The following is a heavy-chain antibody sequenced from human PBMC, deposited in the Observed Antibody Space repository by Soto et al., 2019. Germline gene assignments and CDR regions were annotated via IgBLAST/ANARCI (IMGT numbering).Heavy chain of an antibody. CDR2: ISGSSNYI. D-gene: IGHD2-8*01. Sequence: LRLSCVASGFTFSNFEMRWMRQVPGKGLEWVSSISGSSNYIYYADSVKGRFTITRDNARDSMYLQMNSLRAEDTALYHCARGLIESYDSTGVYQEEYWGQGSPVTVSS. J-gene: IGHJ4*02. V-gene: IGHV3-21*04. CDR1: GFTFSNFE. CDR3: ARGLIESYDSTGVYQEEY.